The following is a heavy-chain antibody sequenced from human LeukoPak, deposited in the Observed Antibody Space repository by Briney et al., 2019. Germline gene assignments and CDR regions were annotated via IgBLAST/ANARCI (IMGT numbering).Heavy chain of an antibody. CDR3: ATEALVGATSAPFDY. V-gene: IGHV1-24*01. CDR1: GYTLTELS. CDR2: FDPEDGET. D-gene: IGHD1-26*01. Sequence: ASVKVSCKVSGYTLTELSMHWVRQAPGKGLEWMGGFDPEDGETIYAQKFQGRVTMTEDTSTDTAYMELSSLRSEDTAVYYCATEALVGATSAPFDYWGQGTLVTVSS. J-gene: IGHJ4*02.